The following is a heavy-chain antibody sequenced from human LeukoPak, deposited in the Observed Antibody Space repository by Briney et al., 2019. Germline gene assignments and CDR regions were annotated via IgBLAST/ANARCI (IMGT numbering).Heavy chain of an antibody. V-gene: IGHV3-23*01. CDR2: ISGSGGIT. D-gene: IGHD1-26*01. Sequence: GGSLRLSCAASGFTFSSYAMSWVRQAPGKGLEWVPAISGSGGITSYADSVKGRFTISRGNSKNTLYLQMNSLRAEDTAVYYCAKGDTTWELPHDYWGQGTLVTVSS. J-gene: IGHJ4*02. CDR1: GFTFSSYA. CDR3: AKGDTTWELPHDY.